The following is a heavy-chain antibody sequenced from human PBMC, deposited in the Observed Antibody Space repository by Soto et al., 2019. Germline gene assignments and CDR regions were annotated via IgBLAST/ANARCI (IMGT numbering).Heavy chain of an antibody. CDR3: AKGGGGQIRDALDI. CDR2: ILYDGTNK. D-gene: IGHD2-15*01. J-gene: IGHJ3*02. Sequence: PRLSCAASGFTLTSSAMHWVRQAPGKGLEWVATILYDGTNKYYADSVKGRFTISRDSSKNTLYVQMDSLSTEDTAVYHCAKGGGGQIRDALDIWGQGT. V-gene: IGHV3-30-3*01. CDR1: GFTLTSSA.